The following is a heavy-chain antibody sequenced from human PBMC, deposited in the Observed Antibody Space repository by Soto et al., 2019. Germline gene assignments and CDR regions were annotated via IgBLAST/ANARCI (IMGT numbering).Heavy chain of an antibody. CDR2: IYWDDDN. D-gene: IGHD6-19*01. CDR3: AHGSGWLSDY. V-gene: IGHV2-5*02. J-gene: IGHJ4*02. Sequence: QITLKESGPTLVKPTQTLTLTCSFSGFSLTSTAVGVNWIRQPPGKALEWLALIYWDDDNHFSPSLKSRLSVTTDTPKNQVVLTMTNMDPVDTATYSCAHGSGWLSDYWGQGILVTVSS. CDR1: GFSLTSTAVG.